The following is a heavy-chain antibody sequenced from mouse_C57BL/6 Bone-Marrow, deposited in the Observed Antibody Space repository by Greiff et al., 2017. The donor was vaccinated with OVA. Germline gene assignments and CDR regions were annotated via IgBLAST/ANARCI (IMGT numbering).Heavy chain of an antibody. Sequence: VQLQQPGAELVRPGSSVKLSCKASGYTFTSYWMDWVKQRPGQGLEWIGNIYPSDSETHYNQKFKDKATLTVDKSSSTTNMEISSLTSEDSAVYYCEIESYSNYAEHAMDYWGQGTSVTVSS. CDR3: EIESYSNYAEHAMDY. V-gene: IGHV1-61*01. CDR1: GYTFTSYW. J-gene: IGHJ4*01. D-gene: IGHD2-5*01. CDR2: IYPSDSET.